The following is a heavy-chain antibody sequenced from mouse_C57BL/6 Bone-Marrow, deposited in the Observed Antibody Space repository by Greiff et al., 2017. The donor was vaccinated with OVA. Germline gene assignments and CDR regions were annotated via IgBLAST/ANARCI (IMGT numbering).Heavy chain of an antibody. CDR2: ISSGGSYT. D-gene: IGHD2-5*01. Sequence: EVQRVESGGDLVKPGGSLKLSCAASGFTFSSYGMSWVRQTPDKRLEWVATISSGGSYTYYPDSVKGRFTISRDNAKNTLYLQMSSLKSEDTAMYYCASYSNYVAYWGQGTLVTVSA. CDR1: GFTFSSYG. J-gene: IGHJ3*01. V-gene: IGHV5-6*01. CDR3: ASYSNYVAY.